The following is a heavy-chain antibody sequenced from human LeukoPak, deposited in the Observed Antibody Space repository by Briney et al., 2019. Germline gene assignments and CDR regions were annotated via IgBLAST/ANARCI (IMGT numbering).Heavy chain of an antibody. Sequence: PSQTLSLTCTVSGDSITSRAYYWSWIRQHPGTGLEWIGYIYHSGSTYYNPSLMTRVTMSVDTSKNQFSLKLTSVTAADTAVYYCARDLFVGGLDVWGEGTTVTVSS. CDR1: GDSITSRAYY. CDR2: IYHSGST. J-gene: IGHJ6*04. V-gene: IGHV4-31*03. D-gene: IGHD3-16*01. CDR3: ARDLFVGGLDV.